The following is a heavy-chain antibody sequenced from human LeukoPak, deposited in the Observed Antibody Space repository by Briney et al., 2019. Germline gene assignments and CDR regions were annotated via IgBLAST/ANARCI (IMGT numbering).Heavy chain of an antibody. CDR1: GFSFNGYY. Sequence: GGSLRLSCAASGFSFNGYYMSWVRHAPGKGLEWVASLKPDGSEKYYVDSVKGRFTISRDNAKKSLYLQMNSLRAEDTAVYYCAKDGDGKVDPYDYWGQGTLVTVSS. D-gene: IGHD2-21*01. J-gene: IGHJ4*02. V-gene: IGHV3-7*01. CDR2: LKPDGSEK. CDR3: AKDGDGKVDPYDY.